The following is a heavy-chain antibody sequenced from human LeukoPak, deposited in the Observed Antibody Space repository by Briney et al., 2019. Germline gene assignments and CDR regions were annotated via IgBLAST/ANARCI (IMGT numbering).Heavy chain of an antibody. CDR1: GFTFSNYA. V-gene: IGHV3-21*01. D-gene: IGHD6-19*01. Sequence: GGSLRLSCAASGFTFSNYAMTWVRQAPGKGLEWVSSISTGSSYISYVDSVKGRFTISRDNAKNSLYLQMNSLRAEDTAVYYCAKGNEQWLADYWGQGTLVTVSS. CDR3: AKGNEQWLADY. J-gene: IGHJ4*02. CDR2: ISTGSSYI.